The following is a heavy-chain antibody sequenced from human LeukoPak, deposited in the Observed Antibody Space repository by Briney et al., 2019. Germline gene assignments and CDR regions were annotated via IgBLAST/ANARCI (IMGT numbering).Heavy chain of an antibody. D-gene: IGHD6-6*01. CDR2: ISGSGGST. J-gene: IGHJ4*02. CDR1: GFTFSDYS. CDR3: ARDRRSHFDY. V-gene: IGHV3-23*01. Sequence: GGSLRLSCAASGFTFSDYSMNWVRQAPGKGLEWVSAISGSGGSTYYADSVKGRFTISRDNSKNTLYLQMNSLRAEDTAVYYCARDRRSHFDYWGQGTLVTVSS.